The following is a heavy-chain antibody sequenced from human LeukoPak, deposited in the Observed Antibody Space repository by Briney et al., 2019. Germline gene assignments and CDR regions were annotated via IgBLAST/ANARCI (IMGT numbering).Heavy chain of an antibody. V-gene: IGHV3-7*01. CDR3: AELGITMIGGV. CDR1: GFTFSNYW. D-gene: IGHD3-10*02. Sequence: GGSLRLSCAASGFTFSNYWMSWVRQAPGKGLEWVANIKQDGSEKYYVDSVKGRFTISRDNAKNSLYLQMNSLRAEDTAVYYCAELGITMIGGVWGKGTTVTISS. J-gene: IGHJ6*04. CDR2: IKQDGSEK.